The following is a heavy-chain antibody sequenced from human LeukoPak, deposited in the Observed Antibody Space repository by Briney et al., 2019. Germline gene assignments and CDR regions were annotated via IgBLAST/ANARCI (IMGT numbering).Heavy chain of an antibody. CDR2: IYYSGST. J-gene: IGHJ6*02. V-gene: IGHV4-59*01. Sequence: PSETLALTCTVSGGSISSYYWSWIRQPPGKGLEWIGYIYYSGSTNYNPSLKSRVTISVDTSKNQFSLKLSSVTAADTAVYYCAVTTVTPYYYHTMDVWGQGTTVTVSS. D-gene: IGHD4-11*01. CDR3: AVTTVTPYYYHTMDV. CDR1: GGSISSYY.